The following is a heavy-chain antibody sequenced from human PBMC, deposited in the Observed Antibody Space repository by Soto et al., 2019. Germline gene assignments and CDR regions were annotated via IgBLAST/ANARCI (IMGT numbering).Heavy chain of an antibody. D-gene: IGHD4-4*01. J-gene: IGHJ4*02. CDR2: ISGGGGGT. Sequence: VLLLESGGGLVQPGGSLRLSCAASGFTFSNYAMNWVRQAPGKGLKWVSTISGGGGGTYYADSVEGRFTISRDNSNNTLYLQMNSLKAEDTALYYCARDLQQFDFWGQGTLVTVSS. V-gene: IGHV3-23*01. CDR1: GFTFSNYA. CDR3: ARDLQQFDF.